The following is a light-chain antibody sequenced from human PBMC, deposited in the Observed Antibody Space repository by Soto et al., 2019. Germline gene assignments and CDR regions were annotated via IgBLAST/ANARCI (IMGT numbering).Light chain of an antibody. CDR2: GES. V-gene: IGKV3-20*01. CDR1: QSVRSSY. CDR3: QKYGSSPPT. Sequence: ELVLTQSPDTLSFSPGESATLSCRASQSVRSSYLAWYQQTTGQTPRLLIYGESSRATGTPDRLSGSGSGTDLTLTINRLEPEDFALYYCQKYGSSPPTFGQGTKVDIK. J-gene: IGKJ1*01.